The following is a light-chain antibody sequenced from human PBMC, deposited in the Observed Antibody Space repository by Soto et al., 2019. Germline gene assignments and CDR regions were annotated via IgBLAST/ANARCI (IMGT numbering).Light chain of an antibody. CDR3: CSYAGSYTWV. J-gene: IGLJ3*02. CDR1: SSDVGGYNY. CDR2: DVS. Sequence: QSVLTQPRSVSGSPGQSVTISCTGTSSDVGGYNYVSWYQQHPGKAPKFMISDVSKRPSGVPDRFSGSKSGNTASLTISGLQAEDEAAYYCCSYAGSYTWVFGGGTKLTVL. V-gene: IGLV2-11*01.